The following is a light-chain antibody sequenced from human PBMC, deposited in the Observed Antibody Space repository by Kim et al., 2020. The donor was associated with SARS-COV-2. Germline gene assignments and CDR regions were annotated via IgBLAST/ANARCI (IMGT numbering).Light chain of an antibody. J-gene: IGKJ3*01. CDR3: QHYNSYPIT. CDR2: DAS. Sequence: ASVRDSVIIPCRASQIISSRLAWYQQKPGKVPNLLIYDASSLESGVPSRFSGSGSGTEFTLTISSLQPDDFATYFCQHYNSYPITFGPGTKVDIK. CDR1: QIISSR. V-gene: IGKV1-5*01.